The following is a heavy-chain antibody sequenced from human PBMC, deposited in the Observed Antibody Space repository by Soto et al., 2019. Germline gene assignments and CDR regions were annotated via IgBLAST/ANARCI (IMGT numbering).Heavy chain of an antibody. CDR2: TNPSGGST. CDR3: ARDHDFWSGYYDQGYYYYGMDV. V-gene: IGHV1-46*01. Sequence: GASVKVSCKASGYTFTSYYMHWVRQAPGQGLEWMGITNPSGGSTSYAQKFQGRVTMTRDTSTSTVYMELSSLRSEDTAVYYCARDHDFWSGYYDQGYYYYGMDVWGQGTTVTVSS. J-gene: IGHJ6*02. CDR1: GYTFTSYY. D-gene: IGHD3-3*01.